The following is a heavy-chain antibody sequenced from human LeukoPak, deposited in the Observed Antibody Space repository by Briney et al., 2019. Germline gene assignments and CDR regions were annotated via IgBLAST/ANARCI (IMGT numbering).Heavy chain of an antibody. D-gene: IGHD4-17*01. CDR1: GYTFTGYY. Sequence: GASVKVSCKTSGYTFTGYYMHWVRQAPGQGLEWIGWINPNSGATNYAQKSQGRVTMTRDTSINTAYMELRWLRSDDTAVYYCARGGPTTVTTFKYWGQGTLVTVSS. J-gene: IGHJ4*02. CDR2: INPNSGAT. CDR3: ARGGPTTVTTFKY. V-gene: IGHV1-2*02.